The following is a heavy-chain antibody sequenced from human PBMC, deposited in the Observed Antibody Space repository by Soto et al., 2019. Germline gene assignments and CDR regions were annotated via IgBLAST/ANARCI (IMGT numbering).Heavy chain of an antibody. CDR2: IYYSGST. D-gene: IGHD2-15*01. V-gene: IGHV4-59*01. CDR3: ARSRYCSGGSCYGTTYYFDY. CDR1: GGSSISYY. Sequence: SETHSLTSTVSGGSSISYYWSWIRQPPGKGLEWIGYIYYSGSTNYNPSLKSRVTISVDTSKNQFPLKLSSVTAADTAVYYCARSRYCSGGSCYGTTYYFDYWGQGTLVTVSS. J-gene: IGHJ4*02.